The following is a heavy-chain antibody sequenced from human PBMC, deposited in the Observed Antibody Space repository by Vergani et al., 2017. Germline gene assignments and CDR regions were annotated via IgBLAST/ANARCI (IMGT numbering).Heavy chain of an antibody. D-gene: IGHD3-22*01. Sequence: QVQLVEPGGGEVQPGRSLRLSCSAAGFPFSDYGVHWVRQAPGKGLEWVSVISYDGNKKNYADSVKGRFTISRDNSKDTLYLQMNSLRAEDTAVYYCAKALPDSDKYYYDSSGHSTDYWGQGTLVTVSS. J-gene: IGHJ4*02. CDR2: ISYDGNKK. V-gene: IGHV3-30*18. CDR1: GFPFSDYG. CDR3: AKALPDSDKYYYDSSGHSTDY.